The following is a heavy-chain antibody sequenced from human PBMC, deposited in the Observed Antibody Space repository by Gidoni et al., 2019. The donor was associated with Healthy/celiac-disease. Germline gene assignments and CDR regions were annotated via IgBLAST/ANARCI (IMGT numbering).Heavy chain of an antibody. CDR2: INAGNGNT. CDR1: GYTITRNA. D-gene: IGHD2-15*01. V-gene: IGHV1-3*05. CDR3: ARASRYCSGGSCYFFDY. J-gene: IGHJ4*02. Sequence: QVQLVQSGAEDKKHGASVKVSCKASGYTITRNAMHWVLQDPGQRLEWMGWINAGNGNTKYSQKFQGRVTITRDTSASTAYMELSSLRSEETAVYYCARASRYCSGGSCYFFDYWGQGTLVTVSS.